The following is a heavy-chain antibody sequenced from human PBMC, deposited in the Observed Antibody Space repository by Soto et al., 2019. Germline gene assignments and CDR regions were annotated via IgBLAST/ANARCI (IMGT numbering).Heavy chain of an antibody. CDR1: GGSISSYY. CDR2: IYYSGST. D-gene: IGHD4-17*01. CDR3: ARRTVTTYGMDV. J-gene: IGHJ6*02. Sequence: SETLSLTCTVSGGSISSYYWSWIRQPPGKGLEWIGYIYYSGSTNYNPSLKSRVTISVDTSKNQFSLKLSSVTAADTAVYYCARRTVTTYGMDVWGQGTTVTVSS. V-gene: IGHV4-59*08.